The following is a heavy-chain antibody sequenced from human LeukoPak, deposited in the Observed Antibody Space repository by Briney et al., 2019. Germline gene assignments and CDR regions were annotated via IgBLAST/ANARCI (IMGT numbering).Heavy chain of an antibody. CDR1: GFTFSNYW. CDR2: IDNAGSIT. D-gene: IGHD6-13*01. CDR3: ARDRARWYAIDY. Sequence: GGSLRLSCAASGFTFSNYWIHWVRQAPGKGLVWVSRIDNAGSITTYADSVKGRFTISRDNAENTLYLQMNSLRAEDTAVYYCARDRARWYAIDYWGQGTLVTVSS. V-gene: IGHV3-74*03. J-gene: IGHJ4*02.